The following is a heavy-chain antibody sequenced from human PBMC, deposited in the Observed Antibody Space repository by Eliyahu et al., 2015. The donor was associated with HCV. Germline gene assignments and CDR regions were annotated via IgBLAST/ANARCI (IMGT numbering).Heavy chain of an antibody. J-gene: IGHJ4*02. CDR2: SNGDGRST. Sequence: EVQLVESGGGLLQPGGSLXXXCAASXFTFSNFWMHWVRQAPGKGLVWVSRSNGDGRSTSYADSVKGRFTISRDNAKNTLYLQMNSLRAEDTAVYFCVREDRVYDFDSWGQGTLVTVSS. CDR1: XFTFSNFW. V-gene: IGHV3-74*01. CDR3: VREDRVYDFDS. D-gene: IGHD2-8*01.